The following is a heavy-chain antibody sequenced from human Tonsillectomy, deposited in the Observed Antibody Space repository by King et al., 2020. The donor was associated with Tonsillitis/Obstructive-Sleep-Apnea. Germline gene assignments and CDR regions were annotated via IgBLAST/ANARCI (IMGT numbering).Heavy chain of an antibody. CDR1: GYTFTNYG. CDR3: ASWTGTTDWCDP. D-gene: IGHD1-1*01. V-gene: IGHV1-18*01. J-gene: IGHJ5*02. CDR2: IRVYNGNT. Sequence: QLVQSGAEVKKPGASVKVSCKASGYTFTNYGFSWVRQAPGQGLEWMGWIRVYNGNTNYEQKFQGRVTMTTDTSTSTAYMELRSLRSDDTAVYYCASWTGTTDWCDPGGQGTRVTVSS.